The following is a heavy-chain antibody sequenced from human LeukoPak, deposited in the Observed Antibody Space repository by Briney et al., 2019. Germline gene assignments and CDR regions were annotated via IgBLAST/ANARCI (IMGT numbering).Heavy chain of an antibody. V-gene: IGHV4-34*01. CDR2: INHSGST. CDR3: ATVGLLRYSSRHFDY. J-gene: IGHJ4*02. CDR1: GGSFSGYS. D-gene: IGHD6-13*01. Sequence: PSETLSLTXAVYGGSFSGYSWSWIRQPPGKGLEWIGEINHSGSTNYNPSLKSRVTISVDTSKNQFSLRLSSVTAADTAVYYCATVGLLRYSSRHFDYWGQGTLVTVSS.